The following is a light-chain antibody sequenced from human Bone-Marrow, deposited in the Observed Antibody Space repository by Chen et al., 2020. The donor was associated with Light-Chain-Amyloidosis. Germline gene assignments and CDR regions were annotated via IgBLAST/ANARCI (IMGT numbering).Light chain of an antibody. J-gene: IGLJ2*01. Sequence: NFMLTQPHSVSESPGKTVTISCTGSSGSIASNYVQWYQQRPGSAPTTVSFEDNHRPSGVPARFSGSIDSSSNSASLTISGLKTEDEADYYCQSYDSSNQGVVFGGGTKLTVL. CDR2: EDN. CDR3: QSYDSSNQGVV. CDR1: SGSIASNY. V-gene: IGLV6-57*02.